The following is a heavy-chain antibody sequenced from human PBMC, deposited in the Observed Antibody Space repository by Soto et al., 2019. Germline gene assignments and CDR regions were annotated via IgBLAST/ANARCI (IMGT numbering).Heavy chain of an antibody. Sequence: PGGSLRLSCAASGFTFSSYAMSWVRQAPGKGLEWVAVISGSGSNKDYADSVKGRFTISRDNSKNTLYLQMNSLRAEDTAVYYCARDLSGDYGALDTWGQGTMVTVSS. CDR2: ISGSGSNK. CDR3: ARDLSGDYGALDT. V-gene: IGHV3-23*01. D-gene: IGHD4-17*01. CDR1: GFTFSSYA. J-gene: IGHJ3*02.